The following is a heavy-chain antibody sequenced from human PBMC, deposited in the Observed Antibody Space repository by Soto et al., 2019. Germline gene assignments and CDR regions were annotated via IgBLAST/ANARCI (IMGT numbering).Heavy chain of an antibody. CDR1: GGSISSGGYY. CDR2: VYYSGST. CDR3: ARGGIADRPGFGY. Sequence: VQLQESGPGLVKPSQTLSLPCTVSGGSISSGGYYWSWIRKQPVKGLEWIRYVYYSGSTYYNPSLKSRVTISVDTSKTQFSLKLSSVTAADTAVYYCARGGIADRPGFGYWGQGTLVTVSA. D-gene: IGHD6-13*01. J-gene: IGHJ4*02. V-gene: IGHV4-31*03.